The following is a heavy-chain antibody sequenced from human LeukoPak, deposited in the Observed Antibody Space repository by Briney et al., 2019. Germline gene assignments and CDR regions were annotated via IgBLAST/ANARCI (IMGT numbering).Heavy chain of an antibody. J-gene: IGHJ6*02. Sequence: GGSLRLSCATSGFTVSSNYMTWVRQAPGRGLEWVSVIYGGGTTNYADSVKGRFTISRDTFENTVHLEMSDLRVEDTAVYYCARTGWGAYGMDVWGPGTTVTVSS. V-gene: IGHV3-53*01. CDR2: IYGGGTT. CDR3: ARTGWGAYGMDV. CDR1: GFTVSSNY. D-gene: IGHD1-26*01.